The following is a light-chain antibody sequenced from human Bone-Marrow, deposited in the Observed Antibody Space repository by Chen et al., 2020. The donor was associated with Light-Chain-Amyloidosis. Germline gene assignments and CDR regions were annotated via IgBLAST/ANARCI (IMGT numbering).Light chain of an antibody. V-gene: IGLV8-61*01. CDR2: STN. Sequence: QTVVTQEPSFSVSPGGTVTPTCGLNSASVSTYYSPSWYQQTPGQAPRTLIYSTNTRSSGVPDRFSGSILENKAALTITGAQADDECDYYCALYVGRGIWLFGGGTRLTVL. CDR1: SASVSTYYS. CDR3: ALYVGRGIWL. J-gene: IGLJ3*02.